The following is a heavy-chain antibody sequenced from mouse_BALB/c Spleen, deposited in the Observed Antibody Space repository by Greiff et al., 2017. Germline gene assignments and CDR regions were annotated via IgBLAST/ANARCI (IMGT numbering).Heavy chain of an antibody. V-gene: IGHV5-6-5*01. CDR2: ISSGGST. D-gene: IGHD2-3*01. CDR3: ARSIYDGYFDV. CDR1: GFTFSSYA. Sequence: EVMLVESGGGLVKPGGSLKLSCAASGFTFSSYAMSWVRQTPEKRLEWVASISSGGSTYYPDSVKGRFTISRDNARNILYLQMSSLRSEDTAMYYCARSIYDGYFDVWGAGTTVTVSS. J-gene: IGHJ1*01.